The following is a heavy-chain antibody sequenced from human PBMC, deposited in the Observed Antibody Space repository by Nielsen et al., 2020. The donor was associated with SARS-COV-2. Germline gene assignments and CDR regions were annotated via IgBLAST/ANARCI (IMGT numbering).Heavy chain of an antibody. CDR1: GFTFSSYG. Sequence: GESLKISCAASGFTFSSYGMHWVRQAPGKGLEWVAVIWYDGSNKYYADSVKGRFTISRDNSKNTLYLQMNSLRAGDTAVYYCARDRDGSWYFDLWGRGTLVTVSS. D-gene: IGHD3-10*01. CDR2: IWYDGSNK. V-gene: IGHV3-33*01. J-gene: IGHJ2*01. CDR3: ARDRDGSWYFDL.